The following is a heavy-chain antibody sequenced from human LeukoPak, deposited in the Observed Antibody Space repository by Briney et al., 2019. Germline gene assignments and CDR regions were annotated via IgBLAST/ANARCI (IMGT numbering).Heavy chain of an antibody. J-gene: IGHJ4*02. V-gene: IGHV3-23*01. Sequence: GGTQRLSCAASGFTFSNYGMNWVRQAPGKGLEWVSGITGSGGSKYYADSVKGRFTISRDNSKNTLYLQMNSLRAEDTAVYYCAKTHSGGYYPFDYWGQGTLVTVSS. CDR3: AKTHSGGYYPFDY. CDR2: ITGSGGSK. D-gene: IGHD3-22*01. CDR1: GFTFSNYG.